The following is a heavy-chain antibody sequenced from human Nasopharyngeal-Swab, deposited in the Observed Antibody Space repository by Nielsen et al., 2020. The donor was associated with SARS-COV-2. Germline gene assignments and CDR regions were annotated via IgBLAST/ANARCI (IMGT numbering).Heavy chain of an antibody. Sequence: GGSLRLSCKGSGYSFTSYWIGWVRQMPGKGLEWMGIIYPGDSDTRYSPSFQGQVTISADKSISTAYLQWSSLKALDTAMYYCARLTVVVPAAPGALDYWGQGTLVTVSS. CDR1: GYSFTSYW. D-gene: IGHD2-2*01. CDR3: ARLTVVVPAAPGALDY. V-gene: IGHV5-51*01. CDR2: IYPGDSDT. J-gene: IGHJ4*02.